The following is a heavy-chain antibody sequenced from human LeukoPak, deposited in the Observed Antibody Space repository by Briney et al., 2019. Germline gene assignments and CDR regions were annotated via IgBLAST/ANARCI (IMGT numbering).Heavy chain of an antibody. D-gene: IGHD3-22*01. V-gene: IGHV3-21*01. Sequence: ASVNVSCKASAGTFSSYSMNWVRQAPGKGLEWVSSFTSSSSYIYYADSVKGRFTISRDNAKNSLYLHMNSLRAEDTAVYDCARKSSYFDYWGQGTLVTVSS. J-gene: IGHJ4*02. CDR1: AGTFSSYS. CDR2: FTSSSSYI. CDR3: ARKSSYFDY.